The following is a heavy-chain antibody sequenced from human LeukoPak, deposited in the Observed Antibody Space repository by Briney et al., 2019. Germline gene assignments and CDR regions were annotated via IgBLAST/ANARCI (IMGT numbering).Heavy chain of an antibody. J-gene: IGHJ3*02. V-gene: IGHV3-30-3*02. Sequence: GRSLRLSCAASGFTFTNYAMQWVRQAPGKGLEWVAIISFDGTNKDYADYVKGRFTISRDNSKNTLYLQVNSLRADDTAVYYCAKPKGGRYYHAFDIWGQGTMVTVSS. CDR1: GFTFTNYA. CDR2: ISFDGTNK. D-gene: IGHD1-26*01. CDR3: AKPKGGRYYHAFDI.